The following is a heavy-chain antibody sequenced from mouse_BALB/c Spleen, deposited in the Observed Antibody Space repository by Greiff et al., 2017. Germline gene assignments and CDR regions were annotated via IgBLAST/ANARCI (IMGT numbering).Heavy chain of an antibody. D-gene: IGHD2-3*01. J-gene: IGHJ4*01. CDR3: ARDDGYYVYAMDY. CDR2: ISSGGSYT. V-gene: IGHV5-9-4*01. Sequence: DVMLVESGGGLVKPGGSLKLSCAASGFTFSSYAMSWVRQSPEKRLEWVAEISSGGSYTYYPDTVTGRFTISRDNAKNTLYLEMSSLRSEDTAMYYCARDDGYYVYAMDYWGQGTSVTVSS. CDR1: GFTFSSYA.